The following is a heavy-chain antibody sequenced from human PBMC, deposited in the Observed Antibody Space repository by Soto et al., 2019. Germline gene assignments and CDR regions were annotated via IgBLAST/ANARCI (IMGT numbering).Heavy chain of an antibody. J-gene: IGHJ6*02. CDR2: IIPIFGTA. CDR3: ATEYPTIFGVAIHYGMDV. V-gene: IGHV1-69*13. D-gene: IGHD3-3*01. CDR1: GGTFSSYA. Sequence: SVKVSCKASGGTFSSYAISWVLQAPGQGLEWMGGIIPIFGTANYAQKFQGRVTITADESTSTAYMELSSLRSEDTAVYYCATEYPTIFGVAIHYGMDVWGQGTTVTVSS.